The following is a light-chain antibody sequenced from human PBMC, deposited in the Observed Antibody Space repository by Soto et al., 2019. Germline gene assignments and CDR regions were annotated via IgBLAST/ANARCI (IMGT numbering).Light chain of an antibody. Sequence: DIQMTQSPSTLSASVGDRVTITCRASQSISTWLAWYQQKPGKAPKVLIYTASNLQSGVPSRFSGVASGTEFTLTISSLQPDDFVTYYCQQYNGFSSWTFGQGTKVEV. CDR2: TAS. V-gene: IGKV1-5*03. CDR1: QSISTW. J-gene: IGKJ1*01. CDR3: QQYNGFSSWT.